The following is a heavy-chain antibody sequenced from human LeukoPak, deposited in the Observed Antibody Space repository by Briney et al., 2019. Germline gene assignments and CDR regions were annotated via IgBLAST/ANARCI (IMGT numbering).Heavy chain of an antibody. CDR2: INSDGSST. Sequence: GGSLRLSCAASGFTFSSYWMHWVRQAPGKGLVWVSRINSDGSSTSYADSVKGRITISRDNAKNPLYLQMNSLRAEDTAVYYCARDRGYCSGGSCRSSGGMDVWGQGTTVTVSS. V-gene: IGHV3-74*01. CDR3: ARDRGYCSGGSCRSSGGMDV. CDR1: GFTFSSYW. J-gene: IGHJ6*02. D-gene: IGHD2-15*01.